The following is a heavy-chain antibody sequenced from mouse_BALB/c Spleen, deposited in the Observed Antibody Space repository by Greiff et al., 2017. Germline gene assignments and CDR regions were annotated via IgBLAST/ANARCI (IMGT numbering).Heavy chain of an antibody. CDR3: AKDYGSSYPPYFDY. D-gene: IGHD1-1*01. Sequence: VQLQQSGAELAKPGASVKMSCKASGYTFTSYWMHWVKQRPGQGLEWIGYINPSTGYTEYNQKFKDKATLTADKSSSTAYMQLSSLTSEDSAVYYCAKDYGSSYPPYFDYWGQGTTLTVSS. V-gene: IGHV1-7*01. CDR2: INPSTGYT. J-gene: IGHJ2*01. CDR1: GYTFTSYW.